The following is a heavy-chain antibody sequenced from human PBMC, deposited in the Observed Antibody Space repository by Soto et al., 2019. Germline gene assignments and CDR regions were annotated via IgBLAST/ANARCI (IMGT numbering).Heavy chain of an antibody. CDR3: ARVPGAAAGTGKLPGVCWFDP. V-gene: IGHV3-11*01. J-gene: IGHJ5*02. Sequence: GGSLRLSCAASGFTFSDYYMSWIRQAPGKGLEWVSYISSSGSTIYYADSVKGRFTISRDNAKNSLYLQMNSLRAEDTAVYYCARVPGAAAGTGKLPGVCWFDPWGQGTLVTVSS. CDR2: ISSSGSTI. D-gene: IGHD6-13*01. CDR1: GFTFSDYY.